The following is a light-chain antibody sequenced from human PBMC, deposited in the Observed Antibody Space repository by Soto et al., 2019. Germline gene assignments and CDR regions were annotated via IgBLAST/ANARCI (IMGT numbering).Light chain of an antibody. CDR3: LQDRNYPRT. Sequence: AIQMTQSPSSLSASVGDRVTITCRASQDIRNELGWYQQRPGKAPKALIYGASNLQSGVPSRFSGSGFGTDFTLTISSLPPEDFATYYCLQDRNYPRTFGQGTKVESK. V-gene: IGKV1-6*01. J-gene: IGKJ1*01. CDR1: QDIRNE. CDR2: GAS.